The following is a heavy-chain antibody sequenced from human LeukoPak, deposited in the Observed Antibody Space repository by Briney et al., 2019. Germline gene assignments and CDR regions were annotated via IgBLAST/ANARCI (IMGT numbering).Heavy chain of an antibody. CDR3: ARYSYGSHDAFDI. Sequence: PSETLSLTCTGSGGSISRYYWSWIRQPPGKGLEWIGYIYYSGSTNYNPSLKSRVTISVDTSKNQFSLKLSSVTAADTAVYYCARYSYGSHDAFDIWGQGTMVTVSS. V-gene: IGHV4-59*01. D-gene: IGHD5-18*01. CDR2: IYYSGST. CDR1: GGSISRYY. J-gene: IGHJ3*02.